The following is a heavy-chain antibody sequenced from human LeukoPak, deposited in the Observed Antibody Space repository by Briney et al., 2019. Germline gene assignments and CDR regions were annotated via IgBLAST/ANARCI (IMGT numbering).Heavy chain of an antibody. V-gene: IGHV3-48*04. CDR1: GFTFSSYS. Sequence: GGSLRLSCAASGFTFSSYSMNWVRQAPGKGLEWVSYISSSSSTIYYADSVKGRFTISRDNAKNSLYLQMNSLRAEDTAVYYCARMGGHYYDSSGSIDYWGQGTLVTVSP. CDR2: ISSSSSTI. D-gene: IGHD3-22*01. J-gene: IGHJ4*02. CDR3: ARMGGHYYDSSGSIDY.